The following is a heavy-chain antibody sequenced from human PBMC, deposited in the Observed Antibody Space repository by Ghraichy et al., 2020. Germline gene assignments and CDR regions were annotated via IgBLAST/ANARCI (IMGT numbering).Heavy chain of an antibody. CDR2: ISGSGRT. D-gene: IGHD1-26*01. CDR1: GFTFSTYA. J-gene: IGHJ4*02. Sequence: GGSLRLSCAASGFTFSTYAMSWVRQAPGKGLEWVSAISGSGRTYYADSVKGRFTISRDNSKYTLYLQMNSLRAEDTAFYYCAKALIEGATMGPRGADYWGQGTLVTVSS. V-gene: IGHV3-23*01. CDR3: AKALIEGATMGPRGADY.